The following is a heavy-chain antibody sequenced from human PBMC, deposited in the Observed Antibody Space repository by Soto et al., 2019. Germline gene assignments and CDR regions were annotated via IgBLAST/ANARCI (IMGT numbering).Heavy chain of an antibody. CDR3: TGGGTTMNFNSFDP. D-gene: IGHD1-1*01. Sequence: EVQLVESGGGLVQPGGSLRLSCAASGFTFSDHYMAWVRQAPGKGLEWVGRTRNKANSYTTEYAASVKGRFTISRDDSKNSLYLQMNSLKTEDTAVYYYTGGGTTMNFNSFDPWGQGTLVTVSS. CDR2: TRNKANSYTT. V-gene: IGHV3-72*01. CDR1: GFTFSDHY. J-gene: IGHJ5*02.